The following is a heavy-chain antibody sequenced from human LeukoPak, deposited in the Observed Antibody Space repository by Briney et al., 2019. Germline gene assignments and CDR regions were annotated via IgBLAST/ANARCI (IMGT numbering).Heavy chain of an antibody. V-gene: IGHV3-30*18. CDR3: AKGVGRCTVISCYHCDY. CDR1: GFIFSTFG. Sequence: SGGSLRLSCAASGFIFSTFGTHWVRQAPGKGLEWVALISYDGSNKYYADSVKGRFTISRDNSKNTLYLHVTSLRAEDTAVYYCAKGVGRCTVISCYHCDYWGQGTLVTVSS. J-gene: IGHJ4*02. CDR2: ISYDGSNK. D-gene: IGHD2-15*01.